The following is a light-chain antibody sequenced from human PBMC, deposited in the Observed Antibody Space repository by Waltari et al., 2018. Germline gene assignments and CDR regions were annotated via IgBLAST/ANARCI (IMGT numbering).Light chain of an antibody. J-gene: IGLJ2*01. CDR3: NTYRGSATVV. V-gene: IGLV2-14*03. CDR2: DGS. CDR1: SSDFGGYY. Sequence: QSALTQPASMSGSPGPSITISCTGTSSDFGGYYVSWYQQHPGKAPRLIIYDGSNRPSVVSARFSGSKSANTASLTISGLQAEDEADYYCNTYRGSATVVFGGGTRLTVL.